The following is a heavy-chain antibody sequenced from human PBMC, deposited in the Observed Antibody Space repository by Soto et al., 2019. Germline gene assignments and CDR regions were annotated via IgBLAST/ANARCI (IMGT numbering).Heavy chain of an antibody. CDR1: GASISSGGYY. V-gene: IGHV4-31*03. Sequence: PSETLSLTCTVSGASISSGGYYWGWIRQHPGKGLEWIGYIYYSGSTYYNPSLKSRVAISVDTSKNQFSLKLSSVTAADTAVYYCAREVDTAINYFDYWGQGTLVTVSS. J-gene: IGHJ4*02. D-gene: IGHD5-18*01. CDR2: IYYSGST. CDR3: AREVDTAINYFDY.